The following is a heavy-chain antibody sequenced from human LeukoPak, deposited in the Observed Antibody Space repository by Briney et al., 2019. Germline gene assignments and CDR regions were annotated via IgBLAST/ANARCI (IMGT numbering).Heavy chain of an antibody. D-gene: IGHD2-15*01. CDR2: ISSSSYI. V-gene: IGHV3-21*01. CDR3: ARVKGLDCSGGSCYGDY. J-gene: IGHJ4*02. CDR1: GFTFSSYS. Sequence: PGGSLRLSCAASGFTFSSYSMNWVRQAPGKGLEWVSSISSSSYIYYADSVKGRFTISRDNAKNTLYLQMNSLRAEDTAVYYCARVKGLDCSGGSCYGDYWGQGTLVTVSS.